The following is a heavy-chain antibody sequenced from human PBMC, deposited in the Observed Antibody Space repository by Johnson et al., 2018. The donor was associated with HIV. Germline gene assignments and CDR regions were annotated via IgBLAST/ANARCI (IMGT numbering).Heavy chain of an antibody. J-gene: IGHJ3*01. V-gene: IGHV3-7*01. D-gene: IGHD3-3*01. CDR2: IKQDGSDK. Sequence: MLLVESGGGVVQPGGSLRLSCAASGFTFSSFGMHWVRQAPGKGLEWVANIKQDGSDKYYVYSVKGRFTISRDNAKNSLYLQMNSLRAEDTAVYYCATGYYNFWGAYSHDAFDLWGQGTMVAVSS. CDR1: GFTFSSFG. CDR3: ATGYYNFWGAYSHDAFDL.